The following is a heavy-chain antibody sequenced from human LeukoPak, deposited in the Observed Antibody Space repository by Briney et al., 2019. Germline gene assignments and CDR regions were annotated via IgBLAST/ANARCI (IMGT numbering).Heavy chain of an antibody. CDR1: GYTFTSYA. Sequence: GASVKVSCKASGYTFTSYAIHWVRQAPGQRLEWMGWINADNGNTKNSQNFRGRVTLTTDTSASTVYMEMSGLRSEDTALYYCARDYDYGSGRYFDYWGQGTLVTVSS. CDR3: ARDYDYGSGRYFDY. CDR2: INADNGNT. D-gene: IGHD3-10*01. V-gene: IGHV1-3*01. J-gene: IGHJ4*02.